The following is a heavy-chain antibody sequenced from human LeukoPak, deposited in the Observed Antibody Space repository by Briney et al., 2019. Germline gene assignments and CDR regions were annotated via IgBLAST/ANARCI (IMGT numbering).Heavy chain of an antibody. J-gene: IGHJ4*02. CDR3: AKDKYRV. CDR2: IYSGGST. D-gene: IGHD2-2*01. V-gene: IGHV3-53*05. Sequence: GGSLRLSCAASGFTVSSNYMSWVRQAPGKGLEWVSLIYSGGSTYYAGSVKGRFSISRDNSKNTLYLQMNSLRAEDTAVYYCAKDKYRVWGQGTLVTVSS. CDR1: GFTVSSNY.